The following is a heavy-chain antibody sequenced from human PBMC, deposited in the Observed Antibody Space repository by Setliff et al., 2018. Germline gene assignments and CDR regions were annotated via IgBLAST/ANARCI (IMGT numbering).Heavy chain of an antibody. CDR2: IHYSGNT. Sequence: SETLSLTCTVPGASISSYYWSWIRQPPGKGLKWIGYIHYSGNTNYNPSLKSRVTISVDASKHQFSLKLTSVTAADTAVYYCARDRDSSGYPYYFDYWGQGTLVTVSS. V-gene: IGHV4-59*01. J-gene: IGHJ4*02. CDR3: ARDRDSSGYPYYFDY. D-gene: IGHD3-22*01. CDR1: GASISSYY.